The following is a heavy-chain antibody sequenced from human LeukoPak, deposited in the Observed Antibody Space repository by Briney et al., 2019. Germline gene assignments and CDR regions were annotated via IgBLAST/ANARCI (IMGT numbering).Heavy chain of an antibody. Sequence: PGRSLRLSCAASGFTFSSYAMHWVRQAPGKGLEWVAVISYDGSNKYYADSVKGRFTISRDNSKNTLYLQMNSLRAEDTAVYYCAREDGSGSYISPYYYYYGMDVRGQGTTVTVSS. CDR1: GFTFSSYA. CDR3: AREDGSGSYISPYYYYYGMDV. CDR2: ISYDGSNK. V-gene: IGHV3-30-3*01. J-gene: IGHJ6*02. D-gene: IGHD3-10*01.